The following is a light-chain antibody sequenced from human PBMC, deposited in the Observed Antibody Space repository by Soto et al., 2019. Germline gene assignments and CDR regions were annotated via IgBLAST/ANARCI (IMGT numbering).Light chain of an antibody. CDR2: GNS. J-gene: IGLJ1*01. V-gene: IGLV1-47*02. CDR3: AAWDASLSACV. CDR1: SSNVGFNA. Sequence: QSVLTQPPSASGAPGQRVTLSCIGGSSNVGFNAVNWYQQLPGAAPKLLIHGNSQRPSGVPDRFSGSKSGTSASLAIIGLRAEDEAHYYCAAWDASLSACVFGNGTKLTVL.